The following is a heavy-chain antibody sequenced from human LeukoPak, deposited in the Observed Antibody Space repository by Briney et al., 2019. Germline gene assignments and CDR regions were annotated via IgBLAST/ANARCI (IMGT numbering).Heavy chain of an antibody. V-gene: IGHV1-3*01. CDR2: INAGNGNA. CDR3: ARVSSGWHGYLDY. Sequence: ASVKVSCKASGYTFTSYAMHWVRQAPGQRLEWMGWINAGNGNATSTQKFQDRVTFTRDTSASTAYMDLNSLRSEDMAVYYCARVSSGWHGYLDYWGQGTPVTVSS. CDR1: GYTFTSYA. D-gene: IGHD6-25*01. J-gene: IGHJ4*02.